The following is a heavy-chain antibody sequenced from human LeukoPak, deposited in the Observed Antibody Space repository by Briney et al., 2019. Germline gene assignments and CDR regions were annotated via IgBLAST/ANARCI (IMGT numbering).Heavy chain of an antibody. J-gene: IGHJ4*02. D-gene: IGHD2-8*02. CDR3: ARVPLYWQDPFDF. CDR1: GGSFSGYY. CDR2: GSQTGSGRT. Sequence: SETLSLTCGVYGGSFSGYYWSWIRQPPGKGLEWMGEGSQTGSGRTNYNPSLKSRVTISVGPSKDQFVLELASVTAADPAMYYCARVPLYWQDPFDFWGQGTLVTVSS. V-gene: IGHV4-34*01.